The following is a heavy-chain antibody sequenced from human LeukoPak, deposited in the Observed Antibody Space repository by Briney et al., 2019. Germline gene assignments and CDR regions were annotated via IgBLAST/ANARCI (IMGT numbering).Heavy chain of an antibody. V-gene: IGHV1-2*02. CDR1: GYTFNGYF. CDR3: ARGSDGDYVRAASFHH. D-gene: IGHD4-17*01. Sequence: ASVKVSCKTSGYTFNGYFIHWVRQAPGLGLEWMGWINPKSGGTNYVQKFPGRVTMTWDTSITAAYMELSWLTSDDTAVYYCARGSDGDYVRAASFHHWGRGTLVTVSS. J-gene: IGHJ1*01. CDR2: INPKSGGT.